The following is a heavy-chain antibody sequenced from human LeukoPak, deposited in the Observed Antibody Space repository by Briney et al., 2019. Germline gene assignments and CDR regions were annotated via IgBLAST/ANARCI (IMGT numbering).Heavy chain of an antibody. CDR1: GYSISSGYY. CDR3: ARDGRDYYDSSGERYFDL. Sequence: SETLSLTCTVSGYSISSGYYWGWIRQPPGKGLEWIGSIYHSGSTYYNPSLKSRVTISVDTSKNQFSLKLSSVTAADTAVYYCARDGRDYYDSSGERYFDLWGRGTLVTVSS. J-gene: IGHJ2*01. CDR2: IYHSGST. V-gene: IGHV4-38-2*02. D-gene: IGHD3-22*01.